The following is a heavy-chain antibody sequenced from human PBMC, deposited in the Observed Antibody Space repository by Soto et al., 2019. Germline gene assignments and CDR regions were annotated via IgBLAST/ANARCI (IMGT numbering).Heavy chain of an antibody. Sequence: PSETLSLTCTVSGGSISSYYWSWIRQPAGKGLEWIGRIYTSGSTNYNPSPKSRVTRSVGTSKNKFSLKLSSVTAAYTAVYYCARDRYDLWSGYPISYYYSGMDVWGQGTTVTVSS. D-gene: IGHD3-3*01. V-gene: IGHV4-4*07. CDR2: IYTSGST. CDR3: ARDRYDLWSGYPISYYYSGMDV. CDR1: GGSISSYY. J-gene: IGHJ6*02.